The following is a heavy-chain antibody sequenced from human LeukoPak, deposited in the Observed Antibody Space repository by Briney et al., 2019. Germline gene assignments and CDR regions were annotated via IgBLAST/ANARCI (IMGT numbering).Heavy chain of an antibody. J-gene: IGHJ4*01. D-gene: IGHD3-3*01. CDR1: GGSISSGGYY. V-gene: IGHV4-31*03. CDR2: MSQTGST. Sequence: SETLSLTCTVSGGSISSGGYYWTWIRQPPGKGLEWIGYMSQTGSTYYNPSLKSRVTISVDTSKSQFSLKLTSVTAADTAVYYCARDWSGPYYFDHWGQGILVTVSS. CDR3: ARDWSGPYYFDH.